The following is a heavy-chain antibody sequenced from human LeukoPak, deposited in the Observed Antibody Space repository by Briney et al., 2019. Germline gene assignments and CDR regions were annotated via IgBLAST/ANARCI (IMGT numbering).Heavy chain of an antibody. D-gene: IGHD6-19*01. J-gene: IGHJ4*02. CDR3: ARDLTGYSTGWYVLYYFDY. CDR2: ISSSSSTI. CDR1: EFTLSTYS. V-gene: IGHV3-48*04. Sequence: GGSLRLSCAASEFTLSTYSMNWVRQAPGKGLEWISFISSSSSTIYYADSVKGRFTVSRDNAKNSLYLQMNSLGAEDTAVYYCARDLTGYSTGWYVLYYFDYWGQGTLVTVFS.